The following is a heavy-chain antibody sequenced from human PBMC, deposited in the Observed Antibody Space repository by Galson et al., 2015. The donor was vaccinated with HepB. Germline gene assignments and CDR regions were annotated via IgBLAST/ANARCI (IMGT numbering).Heavy chain of an antibody. Sequence: QSGAEVKKPGESLRISCKGSGYSFTSYWISWVRQMPGKGLEWMGRIDPSDSYTNYSPSFQGHVTISADKSISTAYLQWSSLKASDTAMYYCARHLGGGYDSHAFDIWGQGTMVTVSS. D-gene: IGHD3-22*01. CDR1: GYSFTSYW. V-gene: IGHV5-10-1*01. CDR3: ARHLGGGYDSHAFDI. CDR2: IDPSDSYT. J-gene: IGHJ3*02.